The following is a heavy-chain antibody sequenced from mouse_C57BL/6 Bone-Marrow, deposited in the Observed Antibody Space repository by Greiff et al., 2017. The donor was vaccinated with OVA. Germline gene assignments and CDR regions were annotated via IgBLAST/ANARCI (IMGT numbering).Heavy chain of an antibody. J-gene: IGHJ4*01. CDR2: IFPGSGST. D-gene: IGHD1-1*01. CDR3: ARREAYYYGSYAMDY. V-gene: IGHV1-75*01. Sequence: VQLVESGPELVKPGASVKISCKASGYTFTDYYINWVKQRPGQGLEWIGWIFPGSGSTYYNEKFKGKATLTVDKSSSTAYMLLSSLTSEDSAVYFCARREAYYYGSYAMDYWGQGTSVTVSS. CDR1: GYTFTDYY.